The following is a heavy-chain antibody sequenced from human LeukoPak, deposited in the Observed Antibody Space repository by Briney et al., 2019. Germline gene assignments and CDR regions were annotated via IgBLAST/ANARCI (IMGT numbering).Heavy chain of an antibody. CDR2: ISAYNGNT. J-gene: IGHJ4*02. D-gene: IGHD5-12*01. CDR3: ARDRERVVATMGYY. CDR1: GYTFTSYG. V-gene: IGHV1-18*01. Sequence: ASVKVSCKASGYTFTSYGISWVRQAPGQGLEWMGWISAYNGNTNYAQKLQGRVTMTTDTSTSTAYMELRSLRSDDTAVYYCARDRERVVATMGYYWGQGTLVTVSS.